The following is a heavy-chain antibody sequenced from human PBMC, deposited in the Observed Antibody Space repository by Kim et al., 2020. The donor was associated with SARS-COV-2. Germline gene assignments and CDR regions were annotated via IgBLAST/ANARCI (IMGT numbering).Heavy chain of an antibody. J-gene: IGHJ4*02. D-gene: IGHD6-13*01. V-gene: IGHV3-30*02. Sequence: TKYYGESDKDRFTISRDDSKNKLYLQLDNLGTEDTAFYYCAKDKGKLYFDYWGQGALVTVSS. CDR3: AKDKGKLYFDY. CDR2: TK.